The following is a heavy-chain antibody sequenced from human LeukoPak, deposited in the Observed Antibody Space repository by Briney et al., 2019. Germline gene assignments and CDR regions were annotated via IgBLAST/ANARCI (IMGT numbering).Heavy chain of an antibody. D-gene: IGHD5-18*01. CDR3: ARDTRGYSYAIDY. Sequence: GASVKVSCKASGYTFTSYGISWVRQAPGQGLEWMGIINPSGGSTSYAQKFQGRVTMTRDTSTSTVYMELSSLRSEDTAVYYCARDTRGYSYAIDYWGQGTLVTVSS. V-gene: IGHV1-46*01. CDR1: GYTFTSYG. J-gene: IGHJ4*02. CDR2: INPSGGST.